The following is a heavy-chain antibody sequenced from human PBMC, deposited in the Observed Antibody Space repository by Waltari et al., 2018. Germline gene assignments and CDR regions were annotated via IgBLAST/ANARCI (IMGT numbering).Heavy chain of an antibody. CDR3: TTLARGESGDY. J-gene: IGHJ4*02. V-gene: IGHV3-7*01. CDR2: INPDGSQK. D-gene: IGHD3-10*01. CDR1: AFTFIPYW. Sequence: EVQLVESGGGLVQPGGSLRLSCAASAFTFIPYWMMWIRQAPGKGLEWVANINPDGSQKFYVDSGKGRFTVSRDNAQNSLYLQMNNLRAEDTAVYYCTTLARGESGDYWGQGTLVTVSS.